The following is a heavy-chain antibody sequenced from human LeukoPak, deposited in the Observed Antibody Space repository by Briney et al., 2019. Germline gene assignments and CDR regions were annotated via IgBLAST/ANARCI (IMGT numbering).Heavy chain of an antibody. CDR1: GGSIRSYY. D-gene: IGHD6-6*01. CDR3: ASLTSSYSLDP. Sequence: PSETLSLTCTVSGGSIRSYYWTWIRQPAGKGLEWIGRIHRSGSTIYNPSLKSRVTMSVDTSKNKFSLKLSSVTAADTAVYYCASLTSSYSLDPWGQGTLVTVFS. CDR2: IHRSGST. J-gene: IGHJ5*02. V-gene: IGHV4-4*07.